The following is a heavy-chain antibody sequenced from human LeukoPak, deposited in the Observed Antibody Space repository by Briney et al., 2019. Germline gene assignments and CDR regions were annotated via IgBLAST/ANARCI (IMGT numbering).Heavy chain of an antibody. Sequence: GGSLRLSCAASGFTFNSYAMSWVRQAPGKGLEWVSAISGSGGSTYYADSVKGRFTISRDNSKNTLYLQMNSLRAEDTAVYYCAKGTGSQLLWGHIDYWGQGTLVTVSS. CDR1: GFTFNSYA. D-gene: IGHD2-2*01. CDR2: ISGSGGST. V-gene: IGHV3-23*01. CDR3: AKGTGSQLLWGHIDY. J-gene: IGHJ4*02.